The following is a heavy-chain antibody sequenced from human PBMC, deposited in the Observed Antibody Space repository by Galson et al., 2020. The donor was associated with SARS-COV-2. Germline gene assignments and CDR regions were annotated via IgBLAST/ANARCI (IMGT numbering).Heavy chain of an antibody. CDR3: ARGLHYYDSSGYDCYY. CDR2: IYYSGST. CDR1: GGSISSYY. Sequence: ETSETLSLTCTVSGGSISSYYWSWIRQPPGKGLEWIGYIYYSGSTNYNPSLKSRVTISVDTSKNQFSLKLSSVTAADTAVDYCARGLHYYDSSGYDCYYWGQGTLVTVSS. V-gene: IGHV4-59*01. J-gene: IGHJ4*02. D-gene: IGHD3-22*01.